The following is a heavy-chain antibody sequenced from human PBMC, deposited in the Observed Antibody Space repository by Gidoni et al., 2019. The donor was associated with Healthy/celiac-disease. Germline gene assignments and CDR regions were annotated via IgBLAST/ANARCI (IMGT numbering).Heavy chain of an antibody. CDR2: INHSGST. V-gene: IGHV4-34*01. D-gene: IGHD2-15*01. CDR1: GGSFSSYY. Sequence: QVQLQQWGAGLLKPSETLSLTCAVYGGSFSSYYWNWIRQPPGKGLEWIGEINHSGSTNYNPSLKSRVTISVDTSKNQFSLKLSSVTAADTAVYYCARAYDVVVAATFFDYWGQGTLVTVSS. J-gene: IGHJ4*02. CDR3: ARAYDVVVAATFFDY.